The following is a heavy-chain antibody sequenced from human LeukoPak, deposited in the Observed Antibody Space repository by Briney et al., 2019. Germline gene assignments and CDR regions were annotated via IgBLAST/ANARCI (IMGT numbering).Heavy chain of an antibody. D-gene: IGHD3-22*01. CDR2: IYYSGST. CDR1: GGSISSSSYY. CDR3: ARTTDSSGFSPFQY. V-gene: IGHV4-39*01. Sequence: SETLSLTCTVSGGSISSSSYYWGWIRQPPGKGLEWIGSIYYSGSTYYNPSLKSRVTISVDTSKNQFSLKLSSVTAADTAVYYCARTTDSSGFSPFQYWGQGTLVTVSS. J-gene: IGHJ1*01.